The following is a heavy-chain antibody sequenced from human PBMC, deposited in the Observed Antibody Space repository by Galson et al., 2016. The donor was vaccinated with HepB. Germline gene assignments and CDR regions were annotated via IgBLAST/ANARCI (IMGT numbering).Heavy chain of an antibody. CDR3: ARALGFIVLVVVVILLSDY. Sequence: SVKVSCKASGYTFTSYYMHWVRQAPGQGLEWMGIFNPSGGSTNYAQKFQGRVTMTRDTSTSTVYMKLSSLRSEDTAVYYCARALGFIVLVVVVILLSDYWGQGTLVTVSS. CDR2: FNPSGGST. CDR1: GYTFTSYY. V-gene: IGHV1-46*01. J-gene: IGHJ4*02. D-gene: IGHD2-15*01.